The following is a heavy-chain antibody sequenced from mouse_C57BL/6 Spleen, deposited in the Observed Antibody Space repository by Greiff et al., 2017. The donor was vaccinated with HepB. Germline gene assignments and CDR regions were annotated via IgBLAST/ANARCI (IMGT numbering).Heavy chain of an antibody. V-gene: IGHV1-50*01. D-gene: IGHD1-1*01. CDR1: GYTFTSYW. Sequence: VQLQQPGAELVKPGASVKLSCKASGYTFTSYWMQWVKQRPGQGLEWIGEIDPSDSYTNYNQKFKGKTTLTVDTSSSTAYMQLSSLTSEDSAVYYCARGGNYGSSLYYFDYWGQGTTLTVSS. CDR3: ARGGNYGSSLYYFDY. CDR2: IDPSDSYT. J-gene: IGHJ2*01.